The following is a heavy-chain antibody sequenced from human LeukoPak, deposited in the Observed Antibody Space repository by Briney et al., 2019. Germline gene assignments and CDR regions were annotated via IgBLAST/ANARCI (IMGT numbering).Heavy chain of an antibody. CDR2: VDYSGSA. Sequence: SETLSLTCTVSGGSISTYYWSWIRQPPGKGLEWIGYVDYSGSANYNPSLMSRATISLDSPKNQFSLKLSSVTAADTAVYYCASEGYYGSGSYPYWGQGTLVTVSS. CDR3: ASEGYYGSGSYPY. V-gene: IGHV4-59*08. CDR1: GGSISTYY. D-gene: IGHD3-10*01. J-gene: IGHJ4*02.